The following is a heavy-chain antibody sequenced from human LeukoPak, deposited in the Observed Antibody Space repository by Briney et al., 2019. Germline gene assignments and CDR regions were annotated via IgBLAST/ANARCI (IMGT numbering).Heavy chain of an antibody. D-gene: IGHD3-3*01. V-gene: IGHV3-48*01. CDR3: ARDRVGSDFWGGNPLSGYYIYV. Sequence: SAGTLRLSCAVSGFTLRNYSMNWGVQAPRKRLVWGLEIIISGSTTYNTHSVRGRFTISRDNAKNSLYLKMNTLTAEDTAVYYCARDRVGSDFWGGNPLSGYYIYVWGKGTTVTVSS. CDR2: IIISGSTT. J-gene: IGHJ6*03. CDR1: GFTLRNYS.